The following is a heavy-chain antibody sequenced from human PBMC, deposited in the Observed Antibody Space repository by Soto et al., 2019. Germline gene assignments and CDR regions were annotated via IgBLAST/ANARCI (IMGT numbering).Heavy chain of an antibody. Sequence: QVQLVQSGAEVKKPGASVKVSCKASGYTFTSYGISWVRQAPGQGLEWMGWISAYNGNTNYAQKLQGRVTMTTDTDTSTAYMELRSLRSDDTAVYYCARDQSGGYSVTGTLDWFDPWGQGTLVTVSS. CDR3: ARDQSGGYSVTGTLDWFDP. V-gene: IGHV1-18*01. CDR2: ISAYNGNT. CDR1: GYTFTSYG. D-gene: IGHD1-20*01. J-gene: IGHJ5*02.